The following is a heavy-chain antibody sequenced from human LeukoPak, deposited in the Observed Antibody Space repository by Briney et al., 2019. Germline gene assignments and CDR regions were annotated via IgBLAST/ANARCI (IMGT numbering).Heavy chain of an antibody. J-gene: IGHJ5*02. Sequence: GGSLRLSCSASGFTFSTYTMHWVRQAPGKGLEYVSAINNNGGTRYYADSVKGRFTISRDNSKNTLYLQMSSLRPEDTALYYCVRWVDTIMINDLWGQGTLVTVSS. CDR1: GFTFSTYT. CDR3: VRWVDTIMINDL. V-gene: IGHV3-64D*06. CDR2: INNNGGTR. D-gene: IGHD5-18*01.